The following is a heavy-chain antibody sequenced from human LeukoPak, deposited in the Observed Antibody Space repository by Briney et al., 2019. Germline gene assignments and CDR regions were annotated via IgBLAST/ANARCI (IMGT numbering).Heavy chain of an antibody. J-gene: IGHJ3*02. CDR3: ARDQGRSTVNDAFDI. CDR1: GFTVSSNY. CDR2: IKQDGSEK. Sequence: PGGSLRLSCAASGFTVSSNYMSWVRQAPGKGLEWVANIKQDGSEKYYVDSVKGRFTISRDNTENSLYLKMNSLRAEDTAVYYCARDQGRSTVNDAFDIWGQGTMVTVSS. V-gene: IGHV3-7*01. D-gene: IGHD4-11*01.